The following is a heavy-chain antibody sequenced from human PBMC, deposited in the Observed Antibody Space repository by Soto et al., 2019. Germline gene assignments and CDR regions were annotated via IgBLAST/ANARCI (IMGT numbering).Heavy chain of an antibody. Sequence: EVQLVESGGGLVQPGGSLRVSCTASGFTFSDHYIHWVRQGPGKGLMWVSRIDGDGRNRDYADSVKGRFTLSRDNAKNPVFVYMSSLGVADQGVYYCIRGSTGWNGIAYWCQGALVTVSS. D-gene: IGHD1-1*01. V-gene: IGHV3-74*01. J-gene: IGHJ4*02. CDR2: IDGDGRNR. CDR3: IRGSTGWNGIAY. CDR1: GFTFSDHY.